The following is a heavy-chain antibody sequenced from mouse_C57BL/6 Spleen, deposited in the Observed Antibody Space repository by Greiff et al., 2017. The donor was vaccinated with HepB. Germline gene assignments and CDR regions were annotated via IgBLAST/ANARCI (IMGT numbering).Heavy chain of an antibody. CDR1: GFTFSDYG. V-gene: IGHV5-17*01. CDR2: ISSGSSTI. J-gene: IGHJ4*01. D-gene: IGHD1-1*02. Sequence: EVQLVESGGGLVKPGGSLKLSCAASGFTFSDYGMHWVRQAPEKGLEWVAYISSGSSTIYYADTVKGRFTISRDNAQNTLFLQLTSLRSEDTAMYYCARNYALYYSAMDYWGQGTSVTVSS. CDR3: ARNYALYYSAMDY.